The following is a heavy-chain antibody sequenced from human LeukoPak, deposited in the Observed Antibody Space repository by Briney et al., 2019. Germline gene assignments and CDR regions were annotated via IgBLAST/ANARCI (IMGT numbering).Heavy chain of an antibody. CDR3: ASVRDGYNFYFFDY. CDR1: GFTFSTYS. Sequence: GGSLRLSCAASGFTFSTYSMNWVRQAPGKGLEWVSSITGSSNFMSYADSVKGRFTISRDNARNSLYLQMNSLRAEDTAVYYCASVRDGYNFYFFDYWGQGTLVTVSS. D-gene: IGHD5-24*01. CDR2: ITGSSNFM. J-gene: IGHJ4*02. V-gene: IGHV3-21*01.